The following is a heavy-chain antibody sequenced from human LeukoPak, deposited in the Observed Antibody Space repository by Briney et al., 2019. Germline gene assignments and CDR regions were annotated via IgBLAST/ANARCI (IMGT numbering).Heavy chain of an antibody. CDR1: GFIFSSYE. D-gene: IGHD3-22*01. CDR3: ARVLYDSSGYLGY. J-gene: IGHJ4*02. CDR2: IRSSGSSV. Sequence: QTGGSLRLSCAASGFIFSSYEMNWVRQAPGKGLEWVSYIRSSGSSVYYADSVKGRFTISRDNAKNSLYLQMNSLRAEDTAVYYCARVLYDSSGYLGYWGQGTLVTVSS. V-gene: IGHV3-48*03.